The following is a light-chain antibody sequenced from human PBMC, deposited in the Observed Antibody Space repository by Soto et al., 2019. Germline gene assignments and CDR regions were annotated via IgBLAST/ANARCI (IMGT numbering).Light chain of an antibody. Sequence: QSALTQPASVSGSPGQSITISCTGTSSDVGGYNYVSWYQQHPGKAPKLMIYDVSNRPSGVSNRFSGSKSGNTASLTISGLQAEDEADYYCSSYTSSSTPDVVFGGETKVTVL. CDR1: SSDVGGYNY. CDR2: DVS. J-gene: IGLJ2*01. CDR3: SSYTSSSTPDVV. V-gene: IGLV2-14*01.